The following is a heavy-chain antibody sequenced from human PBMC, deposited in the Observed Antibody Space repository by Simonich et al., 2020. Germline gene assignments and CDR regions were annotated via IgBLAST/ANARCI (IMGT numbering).Heavy chain of an antibody. CDR3: ANSWGSGAFDI. CDR1: GFTFSSYW. Sequence: EVQLVESGGGLVQPGGSLRLSCAASGFTFSSYWMHWVRQAPGKGLVWVSRIKRDGSSTSYADSVKGRFTISRDNAKNTLYLQMNSLRAEDTAVYYCANSWGSGAFDIWGQGTMVTVSS. D-gene: IGHD7-27*01. CDR2: IKRDGSST. V-gene: IGHV3-74*01. J-gene: IGHJ3*02.